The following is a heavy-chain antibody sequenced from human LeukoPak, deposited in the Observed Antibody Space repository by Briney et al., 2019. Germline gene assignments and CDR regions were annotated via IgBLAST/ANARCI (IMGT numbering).Heavy chain of an antibody. CDR2: IKSKTDGGTT. CDR1: GFTFSNAW. J-gene: IGHJ4*02. D-gene: IGHD4-17*01. CDR3: AKDHAKSTVTNAGY. Sequence: GGSLRLSCAASGFTFSNAWMSWVRQAPGKGLEWVGRIKSKTDGGTTDYAAPVKGRFTISRDNSKNTLYLQMNSLRAEDTAVYYCAKDHAKSTVTNAGYWGQGTLVTVSS. V-gene: IGHV3-15*01.